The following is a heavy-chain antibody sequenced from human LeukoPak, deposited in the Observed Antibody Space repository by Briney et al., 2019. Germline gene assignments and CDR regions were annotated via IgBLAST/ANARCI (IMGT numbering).Heavy chain of an antibody. D-gene: IGHD2-2*01. Sequence: SETLSLTCSVSGYFITSGFYWGWIRQPPGKGLEWIGSIHHSGSTYYNPSLKSRVTISADTSKNHFFLKLCSVTAADTAMYYCARDDDTYQLRSWGQGTLVTVSS. CDR2: IHHSGST. V-gene: IGHV4-38-2*02. J-gene: IGHJ5*02. CDR3: ARDDDTYQLRS. CDR1: GYFITSGFY.